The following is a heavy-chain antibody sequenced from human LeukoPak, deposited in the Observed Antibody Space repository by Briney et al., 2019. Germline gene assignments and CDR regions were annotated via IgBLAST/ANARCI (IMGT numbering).Heavy chain of an antibody. CDR1: GFTFSSYS. D-gene: IGHD1-26*01. Sequence: GGSLRLSCAASGFTFSSYSMNWVRQAPGKGLEWVSSISSSSSYIYYADSVKGRFTISRDNAKNSLYLQMNSLRAEDTAVYYCARDGGATGWDFDYWGQGTLVTVSS. CDR3: ARDGGATGWDFDY. V-gene: IGHV3-21*01. CDR2: ISSSSSYI. J-gene: IGHJ4*02.